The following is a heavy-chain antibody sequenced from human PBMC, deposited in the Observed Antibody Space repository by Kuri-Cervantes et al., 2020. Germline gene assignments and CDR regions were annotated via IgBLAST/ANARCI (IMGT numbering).Heavy chain of an antibody. V-gene: IGHV1-69*13. Sequence: SVKVSCKASGYTFTSYDISWVRQAPGQGLEWMGGIIPIFGTANYAQKFQGRVTITADESTSTAYMELSSLRSEDTAVYYCARHGGLGYCSSTSCYLPRGYYYGMDVWGQGTTVTVSS. CDR2: IIPIFGTA. CDR3: ARHGGLGYCSSTSCYLPRGYYYGMDV. CDR1: GYTFTSYD. D-gene: IGHD2-2*01. J-gene: IGHJ6*02.